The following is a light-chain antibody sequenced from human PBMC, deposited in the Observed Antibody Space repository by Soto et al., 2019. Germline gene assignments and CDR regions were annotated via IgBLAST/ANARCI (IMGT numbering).Light chain of an antibody. Sequence: QAALTQPRSVSGSPVQSVTISCTGTCSDVGGYNYVSWYQQQPGKAPKLILYDVSKRPSEVPDRFSGSKSGNSDSLTISGLQAEDESDYYCCAYAGSDTGLFGGGTKLTVL. CDR2: DVS. J-gene: IGLJ3*02. CDR3: CAYAGSDTGL. V-gene: IGLV2-11*01. CDR1: CSDVGGYNY.